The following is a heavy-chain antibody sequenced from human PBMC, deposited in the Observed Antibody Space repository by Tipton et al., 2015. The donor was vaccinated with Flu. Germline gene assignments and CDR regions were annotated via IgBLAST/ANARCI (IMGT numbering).Heavy chain of an antibody. CDR3: ATKFANWGVWEPRDY. D-gene: IGHD7-27*01. V-gene: IGHV4-4*07. Sequence: LRLSCIVSGDSMSSFYWSWVRQPAGKGLEWIGRIYTSGTTNYNPSLKSRVTISADTSKNQFFLTLNSVTAADTAVYYCATKFANWGVWEPRDYWGQGTLVTVSS. CDR2: IYTSGTT. CDR1: GDSMSSFY. J-gene: IGHJ4*02.